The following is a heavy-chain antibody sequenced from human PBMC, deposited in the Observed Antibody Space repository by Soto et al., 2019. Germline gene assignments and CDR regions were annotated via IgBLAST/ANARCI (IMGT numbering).Heavy chain of an antibody. CDR3: ARVPHLGGLMVYRYGSWFDP. V-gene: IGHV4-31*03. Sequence: SETLSLTCTVSGGSISSGGYYWSWIRQHPGKGLEWIGYIYYSGSTYYNPSLKSRVTISVDTSKNQFSLKLSSVTAADTAVYYCARVPHLGGLMVYRYGSWFDPWGQGTLVTVSS. J-gene: IGHJ5*02. D-gene: IGHD2-8*01. CDR1: GGSISSGGYY. CDR2: IYYSGST.